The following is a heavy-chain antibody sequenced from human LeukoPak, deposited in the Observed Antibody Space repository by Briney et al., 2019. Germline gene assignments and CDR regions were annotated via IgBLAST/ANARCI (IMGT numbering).Heavy chain of an antibody. CDR2: IKSKTVGGTT. V-gene: IGHV3-15*01. CDR3: TILVRGHMGFSYYFDY. J-gene: IGHJ4*02. Sequence: GGSLRLSCAASGFTFSNAWMSWVRQAPGKGLEWVGRIKSKTVGGTTDYAAPVKGRFTISRDDSKNTLYQQMNSLKTEDTAVYYCTILVRGHMGFSYYFDYWGQGTLVTVSS. CDR1: GFTFSNAW. D-gene: IGHD3-10*01.